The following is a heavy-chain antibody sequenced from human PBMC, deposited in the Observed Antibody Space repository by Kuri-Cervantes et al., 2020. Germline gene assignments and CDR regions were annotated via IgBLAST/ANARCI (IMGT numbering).Heavy chain of an antibody. D-gene: IGHD2-2*01. CDR1: GGSVTSNNW. CDR3: PRVQDAVMPSGLDY. V-gene: IGHV4/OR15-8*01. CDR2: IFHDGSA. J-gene: IGHJ4*02. Sequence: SQTLSLTCAVSGGSVTSNNWWTWVRQPPGKGLEWIGEIFHDGSANYNPSLKSRVIMSLDKSKNQLSLRLTSLTAADTAVYYCPRVQDAVMPSGLDYWGQGILVTVSS.